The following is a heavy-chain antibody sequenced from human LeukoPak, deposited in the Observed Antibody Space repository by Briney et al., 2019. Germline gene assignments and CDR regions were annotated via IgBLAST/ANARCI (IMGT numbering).Heavy chain of an antibody. V-gene: IGHV3-43*02. Sequence: GGSLTLSCAASGFTFDDYAMHWVRQAPGKGLEWVSLISGDGGSTYYADSVKGRFTISRDNSKNSLYLQMNSLRTEDTALYYCAKDLGGSGSYYNVGFDYWGQGTLVTVSS. J-gene: IGHJ4*02. CDR2: ISGDGGST. CDR1: GFTFDDYA. D-gene: IGHD3-10*01. CDR3: AKDLGGSGSYYNVGFDY.